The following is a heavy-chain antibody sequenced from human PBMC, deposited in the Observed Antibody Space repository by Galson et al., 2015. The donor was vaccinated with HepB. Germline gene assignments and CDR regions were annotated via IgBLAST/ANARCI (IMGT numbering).Heavy chain of an antibody. CDR1: GYSFTTYW. V-gene: IGHV5-10-1*01. D-gene: IGHD2-15*01. Sequence: QSGAEVKKPGESLRISCKGTGYSFTTYWINWVRQMPGKGPEWMGRIDPSDSYTNYSPSFQGHVTISVDKSISIAYLQWSSLRASDTAMYYCATSDYSGLLDPWGQGTLVTVSS. CDR3: ATSDYSGLLDP. J-gene: IGHJ5*02. CDR2: IDPSDSYT.